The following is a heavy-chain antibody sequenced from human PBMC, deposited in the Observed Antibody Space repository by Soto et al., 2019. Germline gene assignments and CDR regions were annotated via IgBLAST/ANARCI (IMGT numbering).Heavy chain of an antibody. J-gene: IGHJ3*02. Sequence: PXETLSLTCTVSGDSISSGGYYYNWIRQHPGEGLEWIGYIYYSGSTYYNPSLKSRVTISIDTSKNQFSLKLTSVTAADTAVYYCARDGGSAYSSAFDIWSQGTMVTVSS. V-gene: IGHV4-31*03. D-gene: IGHD3-22*01. CDR3: ARDGGSAYSSAFDI. CDR2: IYYSGST. CDR1: GDSISSGGYY.